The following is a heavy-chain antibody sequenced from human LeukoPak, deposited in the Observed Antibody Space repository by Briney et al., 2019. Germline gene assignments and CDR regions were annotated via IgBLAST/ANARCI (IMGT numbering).Heavy chain of an antibody. J-gene: IGHJ5*02. V-gene: IGHV4-59*11. Sequence: PGGSLRLSCAASGFTFSDHYLDWVRQAPGKGLEWIGYIYYSGSTNYNPSLKSRVTISVDTSKNQFSLKLSSVTAADTAVYYCASKAGMYSSSWPNNWFDPWGQGTLVTVSS. D-gene: IGHD6-13*01. CDR1: GFTFSDHY. CDR3: ASKAGMYSSSWPNNWFDP. CDR2: IYYSGST.